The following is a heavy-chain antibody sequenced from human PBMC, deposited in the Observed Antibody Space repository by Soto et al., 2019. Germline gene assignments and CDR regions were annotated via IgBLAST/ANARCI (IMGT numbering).Heavy chain of an antibody. Sequence: ASVKVSCKASGGTFSSYAISWVRQAPGQGLEWMGWIIPNNGTTNYAQKFQGRVTITTDTSTSTAYMELRSLRSDDTAVYYCARSGSSLDFDYWGQGTLVTVSS. V-gene: IGHV1-69*05. CDR1: GGTFSSYA. CDR2: IIPNNGTT. CDR3: ARSGSSLDFDY. D-gene: IGHD6-6*01. J-gene: IGHJ4*02.